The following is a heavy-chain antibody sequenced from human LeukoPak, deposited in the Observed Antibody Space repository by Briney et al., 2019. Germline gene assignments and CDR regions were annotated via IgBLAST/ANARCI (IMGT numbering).Heavy chain of an antibody. J-gene: IGHJ3*02. CDR1: GFTFSSYS. V-gene: IGHV3-21*04. CDR2: ISSSSSYI. D-gene: IGHD3-9*01. Sequence: GGSLRLSCAASGFTFSSYSMNWVRQAPGKGLEWVSSISSSSSYIYYADSVKGRFTISRDNAKNSLYLQMNSLRAEDTAVYYCARAGYDILTGYPTHAFDIWGQGTMVTVSS. CDR3: ARAGYDILTGYPTHAFDI.